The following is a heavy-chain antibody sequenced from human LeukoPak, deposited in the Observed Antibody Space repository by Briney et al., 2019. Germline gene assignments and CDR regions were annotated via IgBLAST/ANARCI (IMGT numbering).Heavy chain of an antibody. V-gene: IGHV3-23*01. CDR2: ISNSGGRT. J-gene: IGHJ4*02. CDR3: AREAVAGTYYFDY. CDR1: GFTFSSYA. Sequence: GGSLRLSCAASGFTFSSYAMSWVRQAPGKGLEWVSSISNSGGRTFYTDSVKGRFTISRDNSKNTLYLQMNSLRAEDTAVYYCAREAVAGTYYFDYWGQGTLVTVSS. D-gene: IGHD6-19*01.